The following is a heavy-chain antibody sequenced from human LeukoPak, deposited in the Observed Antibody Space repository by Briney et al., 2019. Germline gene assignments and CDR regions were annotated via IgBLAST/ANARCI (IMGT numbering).Heavy chain of an antibody. CDR3: ARTIRPGGPTVGF. CDR1: GYTFTGYY. Sequence: ASVKVSCKASGYTFTGYYMHWVRQAPGQGLEWMGWINPNSGGTNYAQKFQGRVTMTRDTPISTAYMELSRLRSDDTAVYYCARTIRPGGPTVGFWGQGTLVTVSS. D-gene: IGHD5-12*01. V-gene: IGHV1-2*02. J-gene: IGHJ4*02. CDR2: INPNSGGT.